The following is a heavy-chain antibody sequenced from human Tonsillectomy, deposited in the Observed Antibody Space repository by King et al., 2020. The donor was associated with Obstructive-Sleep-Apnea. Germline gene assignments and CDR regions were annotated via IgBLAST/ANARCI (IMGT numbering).Heavy chain of an antibody. J-gene: IGHJ4*02. Sequence: VQLVESGGGLVKPGVSLRLSCAASGFTFSYYSMNWVRQAPGKGLEWVSSISSSSSYIYYADSVKGRFTISRDSAKKSLYLQMNSLRAEDTAVNYCARENYDSSGYYQYYLDYWGQGTLVTVSS. V-gene: IGHV3-21*01. CDR2: ISSSSSYI. CDR3: ARENYDSSGYYQYYLDY. CDR1: GFTFSYYS. D-gene: IGHD3-22*01.